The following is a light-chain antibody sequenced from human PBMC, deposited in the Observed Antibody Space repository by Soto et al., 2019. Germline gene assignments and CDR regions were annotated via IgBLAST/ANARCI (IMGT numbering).Light chain of an antibody. CDR2: KVS. J-gene: IGKJ1*01. CDR3: QQYNTYSWT. CDR1: QNVNNW. Sequence: DIQITQSTSTLSASVGDRVTITCRASQNVNNWLAWYQQKPGKAPKALIYKVSNLESGVPSRFSGSGSGTEFSLTISSLQPDDFATYYCQQYNTYSWTFGQGTKVDIK. V-gene: IGKV1-5*03.